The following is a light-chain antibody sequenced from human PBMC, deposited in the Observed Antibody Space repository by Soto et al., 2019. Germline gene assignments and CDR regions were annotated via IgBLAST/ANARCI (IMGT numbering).Light chain of an antibody. CDR2: GAS. J-gene: IGKJ5*01. Sequence: EIVMTQSPATLSVSTGERATFSCRASQSVNTNLAWYQQKPGQAPRLLIYGASTRATGIPARFSGSGSGTDFTLTISRLEPEDFAVYYCQQYGSSPRITFGQGTRLEI. CDR3: QQYGSSPRIT. V-gene: IGKV3-15*01. CDR1: QSVNTN.